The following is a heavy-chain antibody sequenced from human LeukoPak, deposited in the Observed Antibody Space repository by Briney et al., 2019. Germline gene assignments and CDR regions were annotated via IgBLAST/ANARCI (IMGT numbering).Heavy chain of an antibody. D-gene: IGHD3-9*01. Sequence: PGGSLRLSCAASGFTFSSYGMHWVRQAPGKGLEWVAVIWYDGSNKYYADSVKGRFTISRDNSKNTLYLQMNSLRAEDTAVYYCAREDYDILTGYQAYYFGYWGQGTLVTVSS. J-gene: IGHJ4*02. CDR1: GFTFSSYG. V-gene: IGHV3-33*01. CDR2: IWYDGSNK. CDR3: AREDYDILTGYQAYYFGY.